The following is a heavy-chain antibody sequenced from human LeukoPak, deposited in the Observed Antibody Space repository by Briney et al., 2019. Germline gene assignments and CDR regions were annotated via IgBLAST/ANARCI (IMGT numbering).Heavy chain of an antibody. J-gene: IGHJ4*02. Sequence: QPGGSLRLSCAASGFTFSSYAMHWVRQAPGKGLEWVAVISYDGSNKYYADSVKGRFTISRDNSKNTLYLQMNSLRAEDTAVYYCAREEATYPFDYWGQGTLVTVSS. CDR3: AREEATYPFDY. CDR1: GFTFSSYA. V-gene: IGHV3-30-3*01. D-gene: IGHD2-2*01. CDR2: ISYDGSNK.